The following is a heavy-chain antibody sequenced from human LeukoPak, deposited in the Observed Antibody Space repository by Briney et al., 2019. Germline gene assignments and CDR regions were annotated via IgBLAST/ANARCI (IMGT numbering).Heavy chain of an antibody. J-gene: IGHJ4*02. V-gene: IGHV3-23*01. CDR2: ISGSGDNT. CDR3: AKDIRGYSGYDSYFDY. Sequence: PGGSLRLSCAASGFTFSSYGMTWVRQAPGKWLEWVSGISGSGDNTWYGDSVKGRVTISRDNAKNSLYLQMNSLRAEDTALYYCAKDIRGYSGYDSYFDYWGQGTLVTVSS. CDR1: GFTFSSYG. D-gene: IGHD5-12*01.